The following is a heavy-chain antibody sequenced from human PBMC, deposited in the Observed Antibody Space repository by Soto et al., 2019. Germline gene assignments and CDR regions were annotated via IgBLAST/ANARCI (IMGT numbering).Heavy chain of an antibody. CDR3: ARDRTMVRGVMLFDP. CDR2: IWYDGSNK. CDR1: GFTFSSYG. Sequence: GGALRLSCAASGFTFSSYGMHWVRQAPGKGLEWVAVIWYDGSNKYYADSVKGRFTISRDNSKNTLYLQMNSLRAEDTAVYYCARDRTMVRGVMLFDPWGQGTLVTVSS. J-gene: IGHJ5*02. D-gene: IGHD3-10*01. V-gene: IGHV3-33*01.